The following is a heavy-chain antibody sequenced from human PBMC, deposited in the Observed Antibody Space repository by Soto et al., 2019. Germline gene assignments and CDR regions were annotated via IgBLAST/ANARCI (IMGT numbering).Heavy chain of an antibody. J-gene: IGHJ5*02. V-gene: IGHV1-18*01. CDR3: ARGPQLRYCDWLLFTWFDP. CDR2: ISAYNGNT. Sequence: GASVKVSCKASGYTFTSYGISWVRQAPGQGLEWMGWISAYNGNTNYAQKLQGRVTMTTDTSTSTAYMELRSLRSDDTAVYYCARGPQLRYCDWLLFTWFDPWGQGTLVTGSS. CDR1: GYTFTSYG. D-gene: IGHD3-9*01.